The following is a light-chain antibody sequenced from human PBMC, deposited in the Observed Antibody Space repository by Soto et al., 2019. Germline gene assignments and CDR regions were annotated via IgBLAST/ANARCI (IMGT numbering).Light chain of an antibody. J-gene: IGKJ4*01. CDR2: GAS. V-gene: IGKV3-15*01. Sequence: EIVMTQSPATLSVSPGEKATLSFSASQSVSSNLAWYQQKPGQAPRLLIYGASTRATGIPARFSGSGSGTEFTLTISSLQSEDFAVYYCQQYNKWPLTFGGGTKVDIK. CDR3: QQYNKWPLT. CDR1: QSVSSN.